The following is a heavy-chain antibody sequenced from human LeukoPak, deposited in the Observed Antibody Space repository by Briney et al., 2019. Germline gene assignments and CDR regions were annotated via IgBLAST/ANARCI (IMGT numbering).Heavy chain of an antibody. D-gene: IGHD3-22*01. CDR1: GGSITTYY. Sequence: SETLSLTCTVSGGSITTYYWSWIRQPAGKGLEWIGRISTSGRTNYNPSLKSRVTMSVDTSKNQFSLKLSSVTAADTAVYYCARDGYDSSGYYDYWGQGTLVTVSS. CDR2: ISTSGRT. J-gene: IGHJ4*02. CDR3: ARDGYDSSGYYDY. V-gene: IGHV4-4*07.